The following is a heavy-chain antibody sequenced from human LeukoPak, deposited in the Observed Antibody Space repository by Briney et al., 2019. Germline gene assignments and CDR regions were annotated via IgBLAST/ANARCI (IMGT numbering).Heavy chain of an antibody. Sequence: GRSLRLSCAASGFTFSSYGMHWVRQAPGRGLEWVAVISYDGSNKYYADSVKGRFTISRDNSKNTPYMQMNSMRAEDTGVYYCAKSVLSRRLVGAAGIDYWGQETLVTVFS. J-gene: IGHJ4*02. D-gene: IGHD1-26*01. CDR1: GFTFSSYG. CDR2: ISYDGSNK. V-gene: IGHV3-30*18. CDR3: AKSVLSRRLVGAAGIDY.